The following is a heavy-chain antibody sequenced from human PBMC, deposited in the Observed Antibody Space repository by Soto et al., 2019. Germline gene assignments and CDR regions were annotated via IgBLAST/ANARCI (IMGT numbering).Heavy chain of an antibody. Sequence: SETLSLTCTVSGGSISSSTFYWGWMRQPPGKGLEWIASFFYGGKSFYNPSLKSRVTMSVDTSKNQFSLKLSSVTAADTAVYYCARHYCNSDKCYYFDYWGQGTLVTAPQ. CDR2: FFYGGKS. CDR1: GGSISSSTFY. CDR3: ARHYCNSDKCYYFDY. J-gene: IGHJ4*02. D-gene: IGHD2-2*01. V-gene: IGHV4-39*01.